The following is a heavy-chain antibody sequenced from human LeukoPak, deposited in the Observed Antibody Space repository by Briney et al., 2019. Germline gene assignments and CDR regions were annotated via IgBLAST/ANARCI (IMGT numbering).Heavy chain of an antibody. V-gene: IGHV4-59*02. Sequence: SETLSLTCTVSGGSVSSYYWSWIRQPPGKGLEWIGYIYYSGSTNYNPSLESRVTISVDTSKNQFSLKLSSVTAADTAVYYCARDIAAAGTHFDYWGQGTLVTVSS. CDR3: ARDIAAAGTHFDY. J-gene: IGHJ4*02. D-gene: IGHD6-13*01. CDR2: IYYSGST. CDR1: GGSVSSYY.